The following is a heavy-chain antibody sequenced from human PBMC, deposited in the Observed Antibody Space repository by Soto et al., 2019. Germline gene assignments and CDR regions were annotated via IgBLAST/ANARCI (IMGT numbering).Heavy chain of an antibody. D-gene: IGHD3-16*01. CDR2: IIPIFSSR. J-gene: IGHJ6*02. Sequence: QVQLVQSGAEVKKPGSSGKVSCKTSRDTFNKYAFNWVRQAPGQGLEWMGWIIPIFSSRNYAEKFQGRVTIAADDSTSTAYMELRSLGFEDTAVYYCARGETYLGVWGQGTTVTVSS. CDR1: RDTFNKYA. V-gene: IGHV1-69*01. CDR3: ARGETYLGV.